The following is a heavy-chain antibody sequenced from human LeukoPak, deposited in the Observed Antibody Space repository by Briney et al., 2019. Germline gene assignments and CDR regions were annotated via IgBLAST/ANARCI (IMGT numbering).Heavy chain of an antibody. D-gene: IGHD3-10*01. J-gene: IGHJ5*02. V-gene: IGHV3-23*01. CDR2: ISGSGGST. CDR1: GFTFSSYA. Sequence: GGSLRLSCAASGFTFSSYAMSWVRQAPGKGLEWVSAISGSGGSTYYADSVKGRFTISRANSKNTLYLQMNSLRAEDTAVYYCANLYQSYSNNWFDPWGQETLVTVSS. CDR3: ANLYQSYSNNWFDP.